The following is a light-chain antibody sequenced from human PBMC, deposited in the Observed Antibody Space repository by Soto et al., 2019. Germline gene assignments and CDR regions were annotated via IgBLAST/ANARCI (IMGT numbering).Light chain of an antibody. Sequence: QSALTQPASVSGSPGQSITISCTGTSSDVGGYNSVSWYQQHPGKAPKLMIYEVTNRPSGVSNRFSGSKSGNTASLTISGLQAEDEAYYYCSSYTSSSLYVFGAGTKLTVL. CDR1: SSDVGGYNS. J-gene: IGLJ1*01. V-gene: IGLV2-14*01. CDR3: SSYTSSSLYV. CDR2: EVT.